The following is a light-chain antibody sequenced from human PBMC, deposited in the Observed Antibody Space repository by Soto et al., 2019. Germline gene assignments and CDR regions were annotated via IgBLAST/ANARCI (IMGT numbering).Light chain of an antibody. CDR3: QQYNNWPPWT. Sequence: EIVMTQSPATLSVSPGERATLSCRASQNVGSNLAWYQQKPGQAPRLLIYDVSTRVTGLPARFSGSGSGTEVTLPVSSLQSEDFAVDYCQQYNNWPPWTFGQGTKVEIK. CDR1: QNVGSN. J-gene: IGKJ1*01. V-gene: IGKV3-15*01. CDR2: DVS.